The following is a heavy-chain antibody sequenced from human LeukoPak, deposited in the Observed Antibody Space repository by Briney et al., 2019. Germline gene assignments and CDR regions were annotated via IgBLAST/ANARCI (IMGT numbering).Heavy chain of an antibody. J-gene: IGHJ4*02. CDR1: GGTFSSYA. CDR2: IIPIFGTA. CDR3: ARGIRIGGYEWTDN. D-gene: IGHD5-12*01. V-gene: IGHV1-69*05. Sequence: SVKVSCKASGGTFSSYAISWVRQAPGQGLEWMGGIIPIFGTANYAQKFQGRVTITTDESTSTAYMELSSLRSEDTAVYYCARGIRIGGYEWTDNWGQGTRVTVSS.